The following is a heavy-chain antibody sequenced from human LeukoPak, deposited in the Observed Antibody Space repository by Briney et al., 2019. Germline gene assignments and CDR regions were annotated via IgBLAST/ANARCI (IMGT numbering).Heavy chain of an antibody. CDR1: GFTFSSYS. V-gene: IGHV3-23*01. J-gene: IGHJ5*02. D-gene: IGHD3-10*01. Sequence: PGGSLRLSCAASGFTFSSYSMNWVRQAPGKGLEWVSAISGSGGSTYYADSVKGRFTISRDNSKNTLYLQMNSLRAEDTAVYYCAKDFGGSGSMVRGVINWFDPWGQGTLVTVSS. CDR3: AKDFGGSGSMVRGVINWFDP. CDR2: ISGSGGST.